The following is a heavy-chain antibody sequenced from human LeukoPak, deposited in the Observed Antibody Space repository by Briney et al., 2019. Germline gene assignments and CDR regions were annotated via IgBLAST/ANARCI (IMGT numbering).Heavy chain of an antibody. D-gene: IGHD6-6*01. CDR1: GFSFSGHC. Sequence: PGGSLTLSCPASGFSFSGHCMNWGRQPPGKGLEWVANIKADGSEKYYVDSVKGRFTISRDDAKRTVDLQMDNLRAEDTAIYYCAYRNKFEYWGQGALVTVSS. J-gene: IGHJ4*02. V-gene: IGHV3-7*05. CDR2: IKADGSEK. CDR3: AYRNKFEY.